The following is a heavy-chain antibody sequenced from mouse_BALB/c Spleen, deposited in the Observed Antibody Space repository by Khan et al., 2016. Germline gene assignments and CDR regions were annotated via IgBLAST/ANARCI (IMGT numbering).Heavy chain of an antibody. D-gene: IGHD1-2*01. CDR1: GYSITSDYA. CDR3: ARTPTAYYAMDY. CDR2: IIYSGST. V-gene: IGHV3-2*02. J-gene: IGHJ4*01. Sequence: QLEESGPGLVKPSQSLSLTCTVTGYSITSDYAWNWIRQFPGNKLEWMGYIIYSGSTRYYPSLKSRISVTRDTSKNQFFLQLNSVTTEDTATYYCARTPTAYYAMDYWGQGTSVPVSS.